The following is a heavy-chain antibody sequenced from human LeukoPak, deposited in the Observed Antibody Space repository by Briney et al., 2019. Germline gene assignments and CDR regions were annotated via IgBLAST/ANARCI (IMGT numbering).Heavy chain of an antibody. Sequence: ASVKVSCKASGYTFTSYDINWVRQATGQGLEWMGWMNPNSGNTGYAQKFQGRVTMTRNTSISTAYMELSSLRSEDTAVYYCARTAGHSSGWYHPRYYYYMDVWGKGTTVTVSS. CDR1: GYTFTSYD. D-gene: IGHD6-19*01. CDR3: ARTAGHSSGWYHPRYYYYMDV. CDR2: MNPNSGNT. J-gene: IGHJ6*03. V-gene: IGHV1-8*01.